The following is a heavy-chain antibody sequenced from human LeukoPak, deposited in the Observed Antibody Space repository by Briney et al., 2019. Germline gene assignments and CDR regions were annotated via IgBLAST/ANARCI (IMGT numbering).Heavy chain of an antibody. CDR1: GGTFSSYT. D-gene: IGHD4-17*01. CDR3: ARLSNTVTTQGNTNWFDP. CDR2: IIPILGIA. J-gene: IGHJ5*02. Sequence: SVKVSCKASGGTFSSYTISWVRQAPGQGLEWMGRIIPILGIANYAQKFQGRVTITADKSTSTAYMELSSLRSEDTAVYYCARLSNTVTTQGNTNWFDPWGQGTLVTVSS. V-gene: IGHV1-69*02.